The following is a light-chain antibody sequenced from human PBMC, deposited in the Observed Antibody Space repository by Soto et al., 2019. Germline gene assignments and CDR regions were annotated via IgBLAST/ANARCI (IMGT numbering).Light chain of an antibody. J-gene: IGLJ2*01. Sequence: QSVLTQSPSASASLGASVKLTCTLSSGHSSYAIAWHQQQPEKGPRYLMKLNSDGSHSKGDGIPDRFSGSSSGAKRYLTISSLQSEDEADYYCQTWGTGKGVFGGGTKLTVL. V-gene: IGLV4-69*01. CDR3: QTWGTGKGV. CDR1: SGHSSYA. CDR2: LNSDGSH.